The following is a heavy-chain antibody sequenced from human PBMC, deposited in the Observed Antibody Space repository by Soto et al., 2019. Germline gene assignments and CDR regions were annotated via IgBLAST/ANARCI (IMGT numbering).Heavy chain of an antibody. CDR1: GFTFDDYA. V-gene: IGHV3-9*01. J-gene: IGHJ4*02. Sequence: VQLVESGGGLVQPGRSLRLSCAASGFTFDDYAMHWVRQAPGKGLEWVSGISWNSGSIGYADSVKGRFTISRDNAKNSLYLQMNSLRAEDTALYYCAKDYRAVTTLPLDYWGQGTLVTVSS. D-gene: IGHD4-17*01. CDR2: ISWNSGSI. CDR3: AKDYRAVTTLPLDY.